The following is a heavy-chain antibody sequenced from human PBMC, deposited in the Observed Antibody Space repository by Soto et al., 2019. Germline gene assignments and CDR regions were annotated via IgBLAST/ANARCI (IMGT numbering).Heavy chain of an antibody. CDR1: GYSFTSYW. V-gene: IGHV5-10-1*01. J-gene: IGHJ6*02. CDR3: ARLAAAGTFYYYYYGMDV. Sequence: GESLKISCKGSGYSFTSYWISWVRQMPGKGLEWMGRIDPSDSYTNYSPSFQGHVTISADKSISTAYLQWSSLKASDTAMYYCARLAAAGTFYYYYYGMDVWGQGTTVTVSS. CDR2: IDPSDSYT. D-gene: IGHD6-13*01.